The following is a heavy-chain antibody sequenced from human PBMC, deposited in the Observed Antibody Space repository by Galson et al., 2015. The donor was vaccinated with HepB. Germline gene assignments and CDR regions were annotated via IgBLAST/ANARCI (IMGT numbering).Heavy chain of an antibody. Sequence: SLRLSCAASGFTFSSYAMHGVRQAPGKGLEYVSAISSNGGSTYYADSDKGRFTISRDNSKNTLYLQMSSLRAEETAVYYCVKTQSLYSSSSVFDYWGQGTLVTVSS. D-gene: IGHD6-6*01. CDR1: GFTFSSYA. CDR2: ISSNGGST. V-gene: IGHV3-64D*06. CDR3: VKTQSLYSSSSVFDY. J-gene: IGHJ4*02.